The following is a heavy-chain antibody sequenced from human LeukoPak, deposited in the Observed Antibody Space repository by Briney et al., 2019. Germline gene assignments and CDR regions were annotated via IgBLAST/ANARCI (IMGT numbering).Heavy chain of an antibody. V-gene: IGHV1-8*03. Sequence: ASVKVSCKASGYTFTTYDIXXXRQATGQGXEWMGWMXPNXGYTGYAQKFXGRVTITXXTSISTAYMELSSLRSEDTAVYYCARVAGSIDYWGQGTLVTVSS. CDR3: ARVAGSIDY. J-gene: IGHJ4*02. D-gene: IGHD6-19*01. CDR2: MXPNXGYT. CDR1: GYTFTTYD.